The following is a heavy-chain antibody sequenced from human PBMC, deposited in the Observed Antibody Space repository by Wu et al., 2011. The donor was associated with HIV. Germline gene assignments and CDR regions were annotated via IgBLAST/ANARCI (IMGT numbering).Heavy chain of an antibody. J-gene: IGHJ4*02. V-gene: IGHV1-69*05. CDR3: ARGDSEDDYVWGIIVMYY. CDR2: IIPIFGTT. CDR1: GATFSSYA. Sequence: QVQLVQSGAEVKKPGSSVKVSCKASGATFSSYAISWVRQAPGQGLEWMGRIIPIFGTTNFAQKFQGRVTITTDESTRTAYMELSSLRSEDTAVYYCARGDSEDDYVWGIIVMYYWGPGNPG. D-gene: IGHD3-16*02.